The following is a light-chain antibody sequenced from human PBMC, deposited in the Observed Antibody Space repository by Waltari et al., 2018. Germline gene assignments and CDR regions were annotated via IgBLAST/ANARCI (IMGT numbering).Light chain of an antibody. CDR3: SSYTDSSTWV. CDR1: GRDIGRYNY. CDR2: EVT. J-gene: IGLJ3*02. Sequence: QSALTQPASVSGSPGQAITISCTGTGRDIGRYNYVSWYQQNSGKAPKLLIYEVTNRPSGISHRFSGSKSGNTASLTISGLQGEDEALYFCSSYTDSSTWVFGGGTKVTVL. V-gene: IGLV2-14*03.